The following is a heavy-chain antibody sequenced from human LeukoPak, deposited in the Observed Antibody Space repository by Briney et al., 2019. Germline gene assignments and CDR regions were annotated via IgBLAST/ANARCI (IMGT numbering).Heavy chain of an antibody. CDR1: GYTFTGYY. J-gene: IGHJ3*02. CDR3: ARVSTLYSRRPADFDI. D-gene: IGHD6-13*01. V-gene: IGHV1-2*02. Sequence: GASVKVSCKASGYTFTGYYMHWVRQAPGQGLEWMGWINPNGGGTNYAQKFQGRVTMTRDTSISTAYMELSRLRSDDTAVYYCARVSTLYSRRPADFDIWGQGTMVTVSS. CDR2: INPNGGGT.